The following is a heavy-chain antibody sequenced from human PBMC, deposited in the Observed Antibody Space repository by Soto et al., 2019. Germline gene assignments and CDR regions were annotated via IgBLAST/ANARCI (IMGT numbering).Heavy chain of an antibody. J-gene: IGHJ3*02. Sequence: QVQLVESGGGVVQPGRSLRLSCAASGFTFSSYAMHWVRQAPGKGLEWVAVISYDGSNKYYADSVKGRFTISRDNSKNTLYLQMNSLRAEDTAVYYCARDDGALYYDSSGYSNDAFDIWGQGTMVTVSS. V-gene: IGHV3-30-3*01. CDR2: ISYDGSNK. D-gene: IGHD3-22*01. CDR3: ARDDGALYYDSSGYSNDAFDI. CDR1: GFTFSSYA.